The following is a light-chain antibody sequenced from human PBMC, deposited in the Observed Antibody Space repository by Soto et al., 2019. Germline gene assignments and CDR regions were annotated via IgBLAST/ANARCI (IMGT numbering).Light chain of an antibody. CDR3: QQYGSSPLT. V-gene: IGKV3-20*01. Sequence: EIVLTQSPGTLSLSPGERATLSCRASQSVSSSYLAWYQQKPGQAPRLLIYGASSRATGIPHRFSGSGSGTDLTLTISRLEPEDFAVYYWQQYGSSPLTFGGGTKVQIK. CDR1: QSVSSSY. J-gene: IGKJ4*01. CDR2: GAS.